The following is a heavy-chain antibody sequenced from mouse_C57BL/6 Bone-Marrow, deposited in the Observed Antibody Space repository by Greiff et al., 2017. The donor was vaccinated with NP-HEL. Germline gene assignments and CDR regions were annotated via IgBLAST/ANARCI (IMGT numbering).Heavy chain of an antibody. J-gene: IGHJ3*01. CDR1: GYTFTSYW. CDR3: TRETYYYGSIAWFAY. Sequence: EVQLQQSGTVLARPGASVKMSCKTSGYTFTSYWMHWVKQRPGQGLEWIGAIYPGNSDTSYNQKFKGKAKLTAVTSASTAYMELSSLTNEDSAVYYCTRETYYYGSIAWFAYWGQGTLVTVSA. V-gene: IGHV1-5*01. D-gene: IGHD1-1*01. CDR2: IYPGNSDT.